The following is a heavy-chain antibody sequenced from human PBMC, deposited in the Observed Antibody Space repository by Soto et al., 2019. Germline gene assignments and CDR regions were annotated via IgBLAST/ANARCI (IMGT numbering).Heavy chain of an antibody. D-gene: IGHD3-3*01. CDR1: GFTLSDHY. Sequence: EVQLVESGGGLVQPGGSLRLSCAASGFTLSDHYLDWVRQAPGKGLEWVGHSRNRVKSFTTAYAASVRGRFTFSRDDSTNSLYLQMNSLKTDDTAVYYCARASTPDSTGYDYWGQGTLVTVSS. CDR2: SRNRVKSFTT. V-gene: IGHV3-72*01. CDR3: ARASTPDSTGYDY. J-gene: IGHJ4*02.